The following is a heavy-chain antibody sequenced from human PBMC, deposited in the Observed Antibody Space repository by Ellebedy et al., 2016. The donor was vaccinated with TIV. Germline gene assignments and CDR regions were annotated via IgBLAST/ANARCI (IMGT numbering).Heavy chain of an antibody. CDR2: IYYSGST. CDR3: ARDFGNFRTDK. CDR1: GGSISSSSYY. J-gene: IGHJ4*02. D-gene: IGHD3/OR15-3a*01. V-gene: IGHV4-39*07. Sequence: SETLSLXCTVSGGSISSSSYYWGWIRQPPGKGLEWIGSIYYSGSTYYNPSLKSRVTISVDTSKNQFSLKLSSVTAADTAVYYCARDFGNFRTDKWGQGTLVTVSS.